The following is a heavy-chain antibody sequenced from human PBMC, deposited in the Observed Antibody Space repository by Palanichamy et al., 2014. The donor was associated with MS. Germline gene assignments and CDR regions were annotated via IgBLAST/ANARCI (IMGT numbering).Heavy chain of an antibody. D-gene: IGHD6-19*01. CDR1: GGTFSSYT. CDR3: ARVMAVADLYYYGMDV. CDR2: IIPILGIA. J-gene: IGHJ6*02. Sequence: QVQLVQSGAEVKKPGSSVKVSCKASGGTFSSYTISWVRQAPGQGLEWMGRIIPILGIANYAQKFQGRVTITADKSTSTAYMELSSLRPEDTAVYYCARVMAVADLYYYGMDVWGQGTTVTVSS. V-gene: IGHV1-69*02.